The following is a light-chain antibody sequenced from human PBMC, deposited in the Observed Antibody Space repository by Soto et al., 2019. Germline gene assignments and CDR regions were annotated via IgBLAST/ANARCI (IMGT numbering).Light chain of an antibody. CDR2: GAS. J-gene: IGKJ5*01. V-gene: IGKV3-20*01. CDR3: QQYSSSPIT. CDR1: QSVSSSF. Sequence: ETVLTQSPGTLSLSPGERATLFCRASQSVSSSFLAWYQQRPGQAPRLLIYGASSRATGIPDRISGSGSGTDFTLTISRLEPEDFALYYCQQYSSSPITFGQGTRLEI.